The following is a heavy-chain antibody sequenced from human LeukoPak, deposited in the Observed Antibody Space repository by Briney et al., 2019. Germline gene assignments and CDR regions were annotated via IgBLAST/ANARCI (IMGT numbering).Heavy chain of an antibody. Sequence: ASVKVSCKGSGYTFTYYYMHWVRHAPGQGLEWMGIINPSGGSTSYAQKFQGRVTMTRDTSTSTVYMELSSLRSEDTAVYYCARMAGGSYRLGYWVQGTLVTVSS. J-gene: IGHJ4*02. CDR3: ARMAGGSYRLGY. CDR2: INPSGGST. CDR1: GYTFTYYY. V-gene: IGHV1-46*01. D-gene: IGHD1-26*01.